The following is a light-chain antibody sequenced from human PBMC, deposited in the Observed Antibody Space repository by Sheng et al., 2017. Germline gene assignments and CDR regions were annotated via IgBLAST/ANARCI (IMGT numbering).Light chain of an antibody. CDR3: QQANTFPFT. J-gene: IGKJ3*01. CDR2: GAS. Sequence: DVQMTQSPSSVSASVGDRVTITCRASRHISSFLAWYQQKPGKAPKLLIYGASTLQSGVPSRFSGSGSGTDFTLIISSLQPEDFATYYCQQANTFPFTFGPGTKVDIK. V-gene: IGKV1-12*01. CDR1: RHISSF.